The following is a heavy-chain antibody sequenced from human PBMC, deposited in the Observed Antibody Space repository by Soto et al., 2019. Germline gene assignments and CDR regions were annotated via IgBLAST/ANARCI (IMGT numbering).Heavy chain of an antibody. CDR2: IRTSVGDT. CDR3: AKDPTYDYGNLDT. Sequence: GGSLRLSCAASGFTFSSYAMNWVRQAPGKGLEWVSTIRTSVGDTYYAASVKGLFTISRDNSKSTVYLHLNSLRAEDTAIYYCAKDPTYDYGNLDTWGQGTLVTVSS. J-gene: IGHJ4*02. CDR1: GFTFSSYA. V-gene: IGHV3-23*01. D-gene: IGHD4-17*01.